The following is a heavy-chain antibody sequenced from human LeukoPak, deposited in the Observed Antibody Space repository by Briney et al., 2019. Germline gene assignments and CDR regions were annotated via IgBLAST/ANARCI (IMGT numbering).Heavy chain of an antibody. CDR2: IIPIFGTA. D-gene: IGHD3-10*01. V-gene: IGHV1-69*06. J-gene: IGHJ6*03. CDR3: ARAMVRGPYYYYYYYMDV. CDR1: GGTFSSYA. Sequence: ASVKVSCKASGGTFSSYAISWVRQAPGQGLEWVGGIIPIFGTANYAQKFQGRVTITADKSTSTAYMELSSLRSEDTAVYYCARAMVRGPYYYYYYYMDVWGKGTTVTVSS.